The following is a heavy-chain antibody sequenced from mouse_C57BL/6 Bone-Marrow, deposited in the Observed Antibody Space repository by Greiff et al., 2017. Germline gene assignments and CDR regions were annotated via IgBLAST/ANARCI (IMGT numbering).Heavy chain of an antibody. CDR3: AIESYDYEDY. Sequence: VQLQQPGAELVKPGASVKVSCKASGYTFTSYWMHWVKQRPGQGLAWIGRIHPSDSDTNYNQKFQGKATLTVDKSARTAYMQLSIQTSQDSAVYYCAIESYDYEDYWGQGTTLTVSS. CDR1: GYTFTSYW. J-gene: IGHJ2*01. CDR2: IHPSDSDT. D-gene: IGHD2-4*01. V-gene: IGHV1-74*01.